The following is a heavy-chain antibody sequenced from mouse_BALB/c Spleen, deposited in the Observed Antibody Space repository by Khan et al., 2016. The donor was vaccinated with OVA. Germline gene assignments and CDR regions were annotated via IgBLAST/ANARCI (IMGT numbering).Heavy chain of an antibody. V-gene: IGHV1-77*01. CDR3: AREWGSWFPY. CDR2: ISPGSGNT. J-gene: IGHJ3*01. CDR1: GYIFIDYN. Sequence: VQLQESGTELARPGASVKLSCKASGYIFIDYNINWVKQRPGQGLEWIGEISPGSGNTYYNEKFKGKATLTADKSSSTAYMQLSSLTSEDSAVYLCAREWGSWFPYWGQGTLVTVSA. D-gene: IGHD1-3*01.